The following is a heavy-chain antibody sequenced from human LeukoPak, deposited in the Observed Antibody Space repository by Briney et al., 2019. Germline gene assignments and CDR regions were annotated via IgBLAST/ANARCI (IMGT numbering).Heavy chain of an antibody. CDR3: ARHYGP. V-gene: IGHV4-61*01. J-gene: IGHJ4*02. D-gene: IGHD3-16*01. CDR1: GASVSSASY. Sequence: NASETLSLTCTVSGASVSSASYWTWIRQPPGKGVEWIAHIYNGVNTNYNPSLKSRVTISVDTSKNQFSLRLNSVTATDTAVYYCARHYGPWGQGTLVTVSS. CDR2: IYNGVNT.